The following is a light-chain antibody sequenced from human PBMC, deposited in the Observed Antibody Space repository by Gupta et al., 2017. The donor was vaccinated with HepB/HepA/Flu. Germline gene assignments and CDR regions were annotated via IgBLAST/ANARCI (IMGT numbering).Light chain of an antibody. Sequence: SSELTQDPAVSVALGQPVRITCQGDSLRSYYATWYQQKPGQAPLLVIFGKNQRPSGIPDRFSGSSSGNTASLTITGAQAEDEADYYCNSRDSSGNHLVFGGGTKLTVL. CDR1: SLRSYY. CDR2: GKN. V-gene: IGLV3-19*01. CDR3: NSRDSSGNHLV. J-gene: IGLJ3*02.